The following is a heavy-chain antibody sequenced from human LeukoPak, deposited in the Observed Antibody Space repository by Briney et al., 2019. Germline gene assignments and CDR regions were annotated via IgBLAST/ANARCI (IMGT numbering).Heavy chain of an antibody. Sequence: AGSLRLSCAASGFTFSSYSMNWVRQAPGKGLEWVASISSSSSYIYYADSVKGRFTISRDNAKNSLYLQMNSLRAEDTAVYYCAREADVDTHAFDIWGQGTMVTVSS. CDR1: GFTFSSYS. CDR3: AREADVDTHAFDI. J-gene: IGHJ3*02. D-gene: IGHD5-18*01. V-gene: IGHV3-21*01. CDR2: ISSSSSYI.